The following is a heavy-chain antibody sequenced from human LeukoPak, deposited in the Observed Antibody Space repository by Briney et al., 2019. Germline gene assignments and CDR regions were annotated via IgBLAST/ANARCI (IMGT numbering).Heavy chain of an antibody. V-gene: IGHV3-23*01. Sequence: GGSLRLSCAASGFTFRSYGMHWVRQAPGKGLEWVSAISGSGGSTYYADSVKGRFTISRDNSKNTLYLQMNSLRAEDTAVYYCAKALGVRGVFDYWGQGTLVTVSS. J-gene: IGHJ4*02. CDR2: ISGSGGST. CDR3: AKALGVRGVFDY. CDR1: GFTFRSYG. D-gene: IGHD3-10*01.